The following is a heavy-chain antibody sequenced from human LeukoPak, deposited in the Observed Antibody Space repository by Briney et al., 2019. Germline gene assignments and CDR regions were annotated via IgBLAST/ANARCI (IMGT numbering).Heavy chain of an antibody. D-gene: IGHD1-26*01. V-gene: IGHV3-66*01. CDR2: IYSGGST. CDR3: ARDLSLGELLHALDY. Sequence: QPGGSLRLSCAASGFTVSSNYMSWVRQAPGKGLEWVSVIYSGGSTYYADSVKGRFTISRDNSKNTLYLQMNSLRAEDTAVYYCARDLSLGELLHALDYWGQGTLVTVSS. CDR1: GFTVSSNY. J-gene: IGHJ4*02.